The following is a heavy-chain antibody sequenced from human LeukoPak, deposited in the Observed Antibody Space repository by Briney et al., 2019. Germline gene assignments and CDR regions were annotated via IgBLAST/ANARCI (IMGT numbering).Heavy chain of an antibody. CDR3: ARARDY. Sequence: QTGGSLRLSCAASGFTFSGYAMHWVRQAPGKGLEWVAVISYDGSNKYYADSVKGRFTISRDNSKNTLYLQMNSLRAEDTAVYYCARARDYWGQGTLVTVSS. CDR2: ISYDGSNK. CDR1: GFTFSGYA. J-gene: IGHJ4*02. V-gene: IGHV3-30-3*01.